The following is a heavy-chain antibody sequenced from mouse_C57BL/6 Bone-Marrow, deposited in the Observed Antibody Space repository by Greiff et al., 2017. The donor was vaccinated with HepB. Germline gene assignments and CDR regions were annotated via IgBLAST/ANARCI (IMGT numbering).Heavy chain of an antibody. J-gene: IGHJ4*01. CDR1: GYTFTDYE. Sequence: VQLVESGAELVRPGASVTLSCKASGYTFTDYEMHWVKQTPVHGLEWIGAIDPETGGTAYNQKFKGKAILTADKSSSTAYMELRSLTSEDSAVYYCTRRPDSSLMDYWGQGTSVTVSS. V-gene: IGHV1-15*01. D-gene: IGHD1-1*01. CDR2: IDPETGGT. CDR3: TRRPDSSLMDY.